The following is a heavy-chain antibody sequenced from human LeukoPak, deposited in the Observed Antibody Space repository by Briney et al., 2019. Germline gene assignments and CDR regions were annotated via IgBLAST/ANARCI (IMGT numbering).Heavy chain of an antibody. D-gene: IGHD3-10*01. CDR1: GFTVSSNF. V-gene: IGHV3-53*01. J-gene: IGHJ4*02. CDR2: IYGGGST. Sequence: QTGGSLRLSCAASGFTVSSNFMAWVRQAPGKGLEWVSVIYGGGSTFYADSVKGRSTISRDNSQNTMYLQMNGLRAEDTAVYYCATWPGARYGEDYWGQGTLVTVSS. CDR3: ATWPGARYGEDY.